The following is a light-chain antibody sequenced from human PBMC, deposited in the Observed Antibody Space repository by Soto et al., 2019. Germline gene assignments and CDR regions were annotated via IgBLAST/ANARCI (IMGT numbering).Light chain of an antibody. CDR3: QQSYNPPFN. J-gene: IGKJ3*01. CDR1: QSISSY. CDR2: AAS. V-gene: IGKV1-39*01. Sequence: DIQMTQSPSSLSASVGDRVTITCRASQSISSYLNWYQQKPGQAHKLLIYAASSLQGGVSSRFSGRESGTDFTLPISSLQPDHFATYYCQQSYNPPFNLGPGTQVFI.